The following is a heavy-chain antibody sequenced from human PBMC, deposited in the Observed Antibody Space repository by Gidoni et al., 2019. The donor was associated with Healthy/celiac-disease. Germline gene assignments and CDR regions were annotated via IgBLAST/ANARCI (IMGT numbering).Heavy chain of an antibody. V-gene: IGHV3-48*03. Sequence: EVQLVESGGGLVQPGGSLRLSCAASGFTFSSYEMNGVRQAPGTGLGWVSYISSRGSTIYYADSVKGRFTISRDNAKTSLYLQMNSLRAEDTAVYYCARDSSSWWTGWGQGTLVTVSS. CDR3: ARDSSSWWTG. J-gene: IGHJ4*02. CDR2: ISSRGSTI. CDR1: GFTFSSYE. D-gene: IGHD6-13*01.